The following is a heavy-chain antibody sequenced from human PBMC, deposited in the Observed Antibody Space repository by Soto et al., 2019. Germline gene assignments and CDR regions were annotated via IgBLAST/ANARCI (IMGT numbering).Heavy chain of an antibody. Sequence: QLQLQESGPGLVKPSETLSLTCTVSGGSISSSSYYWGWIRQPPGKGLEWIGSIYYSGSTYYNPSLKRRVTIAVDTSKTQFSLTLRSVTAADTAVYYCARHTPAISISDHWGQGTLVTVSS. D-gene: IGHD2-15*01. V-gene: IGHV4-39*01. CDR3: ARHTPAISISDH. CDR1: GGSISSSSYY. CDR2: IYYSGST. J-gene: IGHJ4*02.